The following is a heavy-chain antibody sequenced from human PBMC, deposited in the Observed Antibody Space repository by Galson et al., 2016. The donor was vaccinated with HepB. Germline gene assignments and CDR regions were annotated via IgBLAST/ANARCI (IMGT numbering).Heavy chain of an antibody. V-gene: IGHV1-46*01. CDR3: ARDLYGYSCGWDYYYYNMDV. CDR2: INPSGGST. Sequence: SVKVSCKASGYTFTSYYMHWVRQAPGQGLEWMGIINPSGGSTSYAQKFQGRVTITRDTSTSTVYMELSSLRSEDTAIYYCARDLYGYSCGWDYYYYNMDVWGKGTTVTVSS. CDR1: GYTFTSYY. J-gene: IGHJ6*03. D-gene: IGHD2-15*01.